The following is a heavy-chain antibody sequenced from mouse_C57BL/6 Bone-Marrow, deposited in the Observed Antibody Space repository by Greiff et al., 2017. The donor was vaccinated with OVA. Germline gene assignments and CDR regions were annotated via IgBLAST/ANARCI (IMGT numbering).Heavy chain of an antibody. D-gene: IGHD4-1*01. CDR3: AREGVRLRWDGFAY. V-gene: IGHV1-55*01. CDR2: IYPGSGST. CDR1: GYTFTSYW. Sequence: VQLQQPGAELVKPGASVKMSCKASGYTFTSYWITWVKQRPGQGLEWIGDIYPGSGSTNYNEKFKSKATLTVDTSSSTAYMQLSSLTSEDSAVYYCAREGVRLRWDGFAYWGQGTLVTVSA. J-gene: IGHJ3*01.